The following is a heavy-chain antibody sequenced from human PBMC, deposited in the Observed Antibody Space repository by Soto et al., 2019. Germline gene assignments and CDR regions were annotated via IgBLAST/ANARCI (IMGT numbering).Heavy chain of an antibody. V-gene: IGHV3-48*04. CDR1: GFRFTSLG. Sequence: LVNSGGGFVRPGESLRLSCGASGFRFTSLGMNWVRQGPGKGLEWLSYISGLSATTYYADSVRGRFTVSRDNDMNLVFLQLNNLRGDDTAVYYCTRGGAARPDYWGQGSRVVVSS. CDR3: TRGGAARPDY. D-gene: IGHD2-15*01. J-gene: IGHJ4*01. CDR2: ISGLSATT.